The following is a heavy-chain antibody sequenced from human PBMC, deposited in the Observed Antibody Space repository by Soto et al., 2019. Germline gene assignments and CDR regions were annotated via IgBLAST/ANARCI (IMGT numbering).Heavy chain of an antibody. CDR1: GFTFSDYA. J-gene: IGHJ4*02. CDR3: AKDRRSPGDETFDY. Sequence: EAHLLESGGGLVQPGGSLRLSCAASGFTFSDYAMSWVREAPGKGLEWDSVIGFAGGVTFYADSVKGRFTVSRDNSKNTLYLQMNSLRAEDTVIYYCAKDRRSPGDETFDYWGQGTLVTVSS. CDR2: IGFAGGVT. D-gene: IGHD7-27*01. V-gene: IGHV3-23*01.